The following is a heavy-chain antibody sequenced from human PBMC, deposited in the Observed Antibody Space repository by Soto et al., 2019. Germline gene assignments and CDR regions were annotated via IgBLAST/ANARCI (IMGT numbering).Heavy chain of an antibody. Sequence: PSETLSLTCTVSGGSISGYYWSWIRQPPGKGLEWIGNVYYSGGAKYNPSVKRRVSISVDTSKKQFSLNLSSVTAADTAVYYCTRDGDGRMTTNPYYYYGMDVWGPGITVTVSS. J-gene: IGHJ6*02. CDR2: VYYSGGA. V-gene: IGHV4-59*01. D-gene: IGHD2-21*02. CDR1: GGSISGYY. CDR3: TRDGDGRMTTNPYYYYGMDV.